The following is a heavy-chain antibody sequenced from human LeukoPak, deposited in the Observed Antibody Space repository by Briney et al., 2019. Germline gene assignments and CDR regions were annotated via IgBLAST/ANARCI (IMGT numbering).Heavy chain of an antibody. CDR2: IIPIFGTA. V-gene: IGHV1-69*13. CDR1: GGTFSSYA. Sequence: SVTVSSTASGGTFSSYAISWVRQAPGQGLEWMGGIIPIFGTANYAQKFQGRVTITADESTSTAYMELSSLRSEDTAVYYCARATLGYCSSTSCYTYYYYGMDVWGQGTTVTVSS. D-gene: IGHD2-2*01. CDR3: ARATLGYCSSTSCYTYYYYGMDV. J-gene: IGHJ6*02.